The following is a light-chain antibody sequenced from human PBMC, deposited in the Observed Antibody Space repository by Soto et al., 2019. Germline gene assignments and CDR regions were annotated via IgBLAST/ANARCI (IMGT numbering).Light chain of an antibody. V-gene: IGLV2-14*01. CDR1: SSDVGGYNY. CDR3: SSYTSSSTSYV. J-gene: IGLJ1*01. CDR2: DVS. Sequence: PVLTQPASVSGSPGPSITISCTGTSSDVGGYNYVSWYQQHPGKAPKLMIYDVSNRPSGVSNRFSGSKSGNTASLTIFGLQAEDEDNYYYSSYTSSSTSYVFGTGTKVTV.